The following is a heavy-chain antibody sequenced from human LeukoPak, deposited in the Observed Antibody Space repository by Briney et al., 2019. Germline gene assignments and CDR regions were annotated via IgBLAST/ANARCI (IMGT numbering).Heavy chain of an antibody. D-gene: IGHD6-19*01. Sequence: SETLSLTCAVYGGSFSGYYWSWIRQPPGKGLEWIGEINHSGSTNYNPSLKSRVSISVDSSKNQFSLKVTSVTAADTAVYFCARHEGSGWPFEYWGQGTLVTVSS. CDR1: GGSFSGYY. V-gene: IGHV4-34*01. J-gene: IGHJ4*02. CDR2: INHSGST. CDR3: ARHEGSGWPFEY.